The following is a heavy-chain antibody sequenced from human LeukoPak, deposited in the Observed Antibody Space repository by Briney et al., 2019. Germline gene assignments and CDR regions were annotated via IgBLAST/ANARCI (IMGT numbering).Heavy chain of an antibody. CDR2: MNPNSGNS. CDR1: GYTFTNYD. Sequence: ASVKVSRKASGYTFTNYDINWVRQATGQGLEWMGYMNPNSGNSAYAQKFQGRVTITTDASISTAYMELSGLRSEGTALYYCAREGLDYWGQGTLVTVSS. CDR3: AREGLDY. J-gene: IGHJ4*02. V-gene: IGHV1-8*01.